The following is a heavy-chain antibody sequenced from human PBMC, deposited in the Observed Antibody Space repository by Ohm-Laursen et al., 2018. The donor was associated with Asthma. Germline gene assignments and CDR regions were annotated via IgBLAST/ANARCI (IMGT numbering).Heavy chain of an antibody. J-gene: IGHJ4*02. V-gene: IGHV1-2*06. Sequence: ASVKVSCKASGYTFTNYYIHWVRQAPGQRLEWMGRINPNSGGIKYAQKFQGRVTMTRDTSISTAYMELSSLRSEDTAVYYCARATNYGDYFDYWGQGTLVTVSS. D-gene: IGHD4-17*01. CDR1: GYTFTNYY. CDR2: INPNSGGI. CDR3: ARATNYGDYFDY.